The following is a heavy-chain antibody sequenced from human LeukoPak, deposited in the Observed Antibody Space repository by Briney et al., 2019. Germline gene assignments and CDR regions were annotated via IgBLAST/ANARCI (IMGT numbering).Heavy chain of an antibody. V-gene: IGHV4-34*01. CDR2: INHSGST. CDR1: GGSFSGYY. D-gene: IGHD2-8*01. CDR3: ARGCTNGVCYRGWFDY. Sequence: ASETLSLTCAVYGGSFSGYYWSWIRQPPGKGLEWIGEINHSGSTNYNPSLKSRVTISVDTSKNQFSLKLSSVTAADTAVYYCARGCTNGVCYRGWFDYWGQGTLVTASS. J-gene: IGHJ4*02.